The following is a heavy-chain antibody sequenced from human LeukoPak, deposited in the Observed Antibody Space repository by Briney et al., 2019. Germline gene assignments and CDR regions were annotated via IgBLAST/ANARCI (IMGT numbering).Heavy chain of an antibody. D-gene: IGHD2-21*02. Sequence: EPLSLPCTLSCGSISSSIHYGGWIRQPPGKGLEWIGSIYYSGSTYYNPSLKSRVTISVDTSKIQFSLKLSSVTAADTAVYYCARHLKGGDKDFDYWGQGTLVTVSS. CDR2: IYYSGST. J-gene: IGHJ4*02. V-gene: IGHV4-39*01. CDR1: CGSISSSIHY. CDR3: ARHLKGGDKDFDY.